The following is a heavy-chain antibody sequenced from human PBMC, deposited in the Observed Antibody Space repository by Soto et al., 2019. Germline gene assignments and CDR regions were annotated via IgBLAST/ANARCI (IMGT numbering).Heavy chain of an antibody. Sequence: QVRVVQSGAEVKKPGASVKVSCKTSGYTFTDYDINWVRQAPGQGLEWMGWVSPDHDNAGYAPQLEGRVTMASDTSISTPYMELTILRSEDTAVYYCAVTPGYWGQGTKVTVSS. J-gene: IGHJ4*02. CDR2: VSPDHDNA. CDR1: GYTFTDYD. CDR3: AVTPGY. D-gene: IGHD2-21*02. V-gene: IGHV1-8*01.